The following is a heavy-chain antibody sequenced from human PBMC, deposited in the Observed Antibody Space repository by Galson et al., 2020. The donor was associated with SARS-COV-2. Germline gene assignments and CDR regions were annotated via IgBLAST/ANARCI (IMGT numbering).Heavy chain of an antibody. J-gene: IGHJ4*02. D-gene: IGHD1-26*01. V-gene: IGHV3-7*01. Sequence: GGSLRISCAAFGFTFSSYWINWVPQAPGTGLEWVANIKQDGSEKNYVDSVTGRFTISRDNAKNSLYLQMNSLRAEDTAVYYCARSYSGTYRVGDYWGQGTLVTVSS. CDR1: GFTFSSYW. CDR2: IKQDGSEK. CDR3: ARSYSGTYRVGDY.